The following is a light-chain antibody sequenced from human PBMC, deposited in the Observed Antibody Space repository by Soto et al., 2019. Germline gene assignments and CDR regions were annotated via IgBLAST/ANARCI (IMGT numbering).Light chain of an antibody. Sequence: EIVLTQSPCTLSSSPGERATLSCRASQSVSSSYLAWYQQKHGQAPRLLIYGASSRATGIPDRFSGSGYGTDFNLTISRLETEDFAVYYCQQYGSLSWTFGQGTKVDIK. CDR2: GAS. V-gene: IGKV3-20*01. CDR1: QSVSSSY. CDR3: QQYGSLSWT. J-gene: IGKJ1*01.